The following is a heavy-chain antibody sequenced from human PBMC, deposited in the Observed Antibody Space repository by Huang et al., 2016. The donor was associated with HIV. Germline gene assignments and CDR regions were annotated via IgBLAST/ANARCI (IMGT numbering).Heavy chain of an antibody. CDR2: INQDGSEK. J-gene: IGHJ4*01. Sequence: EVQLVESGGGLVQRGGSLRLACAASGFAFSDYWMSWGRQAPGKGLELVANINQDGSEKYYVDSVKGRFTISRDNAKKSLYLQMNSLRVEDTAVYYCARRMDLDFWGQGILVTVSS. V-gene: IGHV3-7*01. D-gene: IGHD2-15*01. CDR3: ARRMDLDF. CDR1: GFAFSDYW.